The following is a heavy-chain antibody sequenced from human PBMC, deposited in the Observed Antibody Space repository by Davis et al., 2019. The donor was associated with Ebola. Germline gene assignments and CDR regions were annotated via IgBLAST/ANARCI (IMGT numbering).Heavy chain of an antibody. CDR2: ISGYNGNT. D-gene: IGHD4-17*01. CDR1: GYSFISYG. Sequence: ASVKVSCKAFGYSFISYGFSWVRQAPGQGLEWMGWISGYNGNTDYAQKLQGRVTMTTDTSTSTAYMELSRLRSDDTAVYYCARVGTVTTTFDYWGQGTLVTVSS. V-gene: IGHV1-18*01. J-gene: IGHJ4*02. CDR3: ARVGTVTTTFDY.